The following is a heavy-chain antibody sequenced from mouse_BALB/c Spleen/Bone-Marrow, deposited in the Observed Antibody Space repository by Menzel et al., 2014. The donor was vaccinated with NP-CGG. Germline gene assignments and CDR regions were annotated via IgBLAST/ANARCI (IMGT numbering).Heavy chain of an antibody. CDR1: GFDFSRYW. Sequence: DVKLQESGGGLVQPGGSLKLSCAASGFDFSRYWMSWVRQAPGKGLEWIGEINPDSSTINYTPSLKYKFIISRDNAKNTLYLQMSQVRSEDTALYYCARLSYYGRFAYWGQGTLVTVSA. D-gene: IGHD1-1*01. CDR3: ARLSYYGRFAY. CDR2: INPDSSTI. V-gene: IGHV4-1*02. J-gene: IGHJ3*01.